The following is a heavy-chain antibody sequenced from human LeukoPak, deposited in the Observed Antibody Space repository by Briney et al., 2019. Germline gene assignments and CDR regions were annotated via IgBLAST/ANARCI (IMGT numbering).Heavy chain of an antibody. J-gene: IGHJ4*02. V-gene: IGHV4-39*07. CDR3: ARVAAKTVDY. CDR1: GGSIGRSSYY. CDR2: IYYSEST. Sequence: SETLSLTCTVSGGSIGRSSYYWGWIRQPPGKGLEWIGTIYYSESTNYNPSLKSRVTISIDMSTNQFSLKLTSVTAADTAVYYCARVAAKTVDYWGQGTLVTVSS. D-gene: IGHD2-15*01.